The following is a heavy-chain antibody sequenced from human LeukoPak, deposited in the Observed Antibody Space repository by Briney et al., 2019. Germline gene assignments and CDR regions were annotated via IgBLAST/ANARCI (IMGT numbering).Heavy chain of an antibody. CDR2: IIPILGIA. D-gene: IGHD5-12*01. J-gene: IGHJ4*02. CDR1: GGTFSSYA. V-gene: IGHV1-69*04. Sequence: SVKVPCKASGGTFSSYAISWVRQAPGQGLEWMGRIIPILGIANYAQKFQGRVTITADKSTSTAYMELSSLRSEDTAVYYCARENDVDIVATSTHHYFDYWGQGTLVTVSS. CDR3: ARENDVDIVATSTHHYFDY.